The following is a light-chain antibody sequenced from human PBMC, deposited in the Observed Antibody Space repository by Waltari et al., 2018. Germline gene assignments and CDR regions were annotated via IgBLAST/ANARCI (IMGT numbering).Light chain of an antibody. CDR1: SLRTSY. Sequence: SSELTQDPAVSVALGQTVRFTCQGDSLRTSYASWYQLKPGHAPVLVIYGKDKRPSGIPDRISGYSSGTTSSLTITGAQAEDEADYYCSSRNGRANQVVFAGGTKVTVL. V-gene: IGLV3-19*01. CDR2: GKD. J-gene: IGLJ3*02. CDR3: SSRNGRANQVV.